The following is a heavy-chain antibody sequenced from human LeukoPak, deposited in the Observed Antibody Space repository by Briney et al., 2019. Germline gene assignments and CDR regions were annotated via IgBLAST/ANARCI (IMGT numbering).Heavy chain of an antibody. CDR1: GSSMSSDYY. J-gene: IGHJ5*02. CDR2: INHSGST. V-gene: IGHV4-38-2*02. D-gene: IGHD5-18*01. Sequence: SETLSLTCTVSGSSMSSDYYWGWIRQPPGKGLEWIGEINHSGSTNYNPSLKSRVTISVDTSKNQFSLKLSSVTAADTAVYYCARPRRGSSSYGPEWFDPWGQGTLVTVSS. CDR3: ARPRRGSSSYGPEWFDP.